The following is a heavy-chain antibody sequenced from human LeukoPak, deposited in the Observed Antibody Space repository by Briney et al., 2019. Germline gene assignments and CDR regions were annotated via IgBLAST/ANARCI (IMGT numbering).Heavy chain of an antibody. V-gene: IGHV4-59*01. CDR2: IYYSGST. J-gene: IGHJ4*02. CDR3: ARGRTIFGVVKLCGEFDY. Sequence: PSETLSLTCTVSGGSISSYYWSWIRQPPGEGLEWSGYIYYSGSTNYNPTRKSRVTISVDTSKNQFSLKLSSVTAADTAVYYCARGRTIFGVVKLCGEFDYWGQGTLVTVSS. D-gene: IGHD3-3*01. CDR1: GGSISSYY.